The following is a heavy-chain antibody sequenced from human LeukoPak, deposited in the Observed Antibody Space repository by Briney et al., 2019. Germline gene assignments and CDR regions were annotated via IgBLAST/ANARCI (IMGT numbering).Heavy chain of an antibody. V-gene: IGHV4-34*01. CDR2: INHSGST. CDR1: GGSFSGYY. Sequence: SETLSLTCAVYGGSFSGYYWSWIRQPPGKWLEWIGEINHSGSTNYNPSLKSRVTISVDTSKNQFSLKLSSVTAADTAVYYCARVEGITIFGVVSRYYYYMDVWGKGTTVTVSS. CDR3: ARVEGITIFGVVSRYYYYMDV. J-gene: IGHJ6*03. D-gene: IGHD3-3*01.